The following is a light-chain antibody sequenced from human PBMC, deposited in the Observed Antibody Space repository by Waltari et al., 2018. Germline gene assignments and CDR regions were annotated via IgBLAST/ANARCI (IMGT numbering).Light chain of an antibody. V-gene: IGKV1-5*03. CDR1: QSISSW. J-gene: IGKJ1*01. Sequence: DIQMTQSPSTLSASVGDRVTITCRASQSISSWLAWYPQKPGKAPKLLIYKASSLESGVPSRFSGSGSGTEFTLTISSLQPDDFATYYCQQYNSYWMFGQGTKVEIK. CDR3: QQYNSYWM. CDR2: KAS.